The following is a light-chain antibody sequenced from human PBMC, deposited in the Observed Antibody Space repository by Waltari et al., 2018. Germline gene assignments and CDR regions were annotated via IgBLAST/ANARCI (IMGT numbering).Light chain of an antibody. Sequence: DIVMTQSPDSLAVSLGERATINCKSSQSVLYSSNNKNYLAWYQQKPGQPPKLLIYWASTRESGVPDRFSGSGSGTDFTLTISSLQAEDVAVYYCQQYYSTPFTFCPGTKVDIK. V-gene: IGKV4-1*01. CDR2: WAS. CDR3: QQYYSTPFT. CDR1: QSVLYSSNNKNY. J-gene: IGKJ3*01.